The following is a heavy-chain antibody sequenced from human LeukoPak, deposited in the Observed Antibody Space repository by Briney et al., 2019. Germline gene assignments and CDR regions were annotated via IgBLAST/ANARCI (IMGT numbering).Heavy chain of an antibody. CDR1: GFTFSSYA. CDR2: ISYDGSNK. Sequence: PGGSLRLSCAASGFTFSSYAMHWVRQAPGKGLEWVAVISYDGSNKYYADSVKGRFTISRDNSKNTLYLQMNSLRAEDTAVYYCARDRLRAGTLPRNYWGQGTLVTVSS. D-gene: IGHD6-13*01. J-gene: IGHJ4*02. CDR3: ARDRLRAGTLPRNY. V-gene: IGHV3-30-3*01.